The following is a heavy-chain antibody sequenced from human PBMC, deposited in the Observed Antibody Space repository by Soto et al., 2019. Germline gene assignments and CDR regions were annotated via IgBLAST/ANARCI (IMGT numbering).Heavy chain of an antibody. Sequence: PGGSLRLSCAASGFTFNIYGMHWVRQAPDKGLEWVALISYDGSNQYYADSVKGRFTISRDNSENTLYLQMNGLRAEDTAVYYCVKDTPAWRQVWGYDYWGQGALVTVSS. CDR3: VKDTPAWRQVWGYDY. V-gene: IGHV3-30*18. CDR2: ISYDGSNQ. D-gene: IGHD5-18*01. J-gene: IGHJ4*02. CDR1: GFTFNIYG.